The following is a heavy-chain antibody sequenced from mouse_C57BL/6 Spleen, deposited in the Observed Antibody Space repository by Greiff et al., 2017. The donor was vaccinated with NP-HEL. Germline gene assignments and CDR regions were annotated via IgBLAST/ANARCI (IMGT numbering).Heavy chain of an antibody. D-gene: IGHD1-1*01. V-gene: IGHV1-80*01. CDR2: IYPGDGDT. Sequence: VQGVESGAELVKPGASVKISCKASGYAFSSYWMNWVKQRPGKGLEWIGQIYPGDGDTNYNGKFKGKATLTADKSSSTAYMQLSSLTSEDSAVYFCARSRNYGSSDYWGQGTTLTVSS. CDR1: GYAFSSYW. J-gene: IGHJ2*01. CDR3: ARSRNYGSSDY.